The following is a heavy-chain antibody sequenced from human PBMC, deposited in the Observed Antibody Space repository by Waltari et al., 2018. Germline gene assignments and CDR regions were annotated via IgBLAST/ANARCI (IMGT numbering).Heavy chain of an antibody. CDR3: ARAPARPENYFDY. CDR1: GDSISSYY. V-gene: IGHV4-59*01. Sequence: QVQLQESGPGLVKPSETLSLTCTVSGDSISSYYWSWIRQPPGKGLEWIGYSYYSGSTNYNPSLKSRVTISVDTSKNQFSLKLYSVTAADTAVYYCARAPARPENYFDYWGQGTLVTVSS. J-gene: IGHJ4*02. CDR2: SYYSGST.